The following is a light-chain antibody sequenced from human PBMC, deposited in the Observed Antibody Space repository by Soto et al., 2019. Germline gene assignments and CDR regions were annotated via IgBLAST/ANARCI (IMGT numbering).Light chain of an antibody. V-gene: IGLV2-11*01. Sequence: QSVLTQPRSVSGSPGQSVTISCTGTSSDVGGYNYVSWYQQHPGKAPKLMIDDVSKRPSGVPDRFSGSKSGNTASLTISGLQSEDEADYYCCSYAGSYTVVFGGGTTLTVL. CDR1: SSDVGGYNY. CDR2: DVS. J-gene: IGLJ2*01. CDR3: CSYAGSYTVV.